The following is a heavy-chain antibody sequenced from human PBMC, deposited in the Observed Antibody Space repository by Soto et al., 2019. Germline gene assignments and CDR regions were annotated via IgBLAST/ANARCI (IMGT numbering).Heavy chain of an antibody. J-gene: IGHJ4*02. Sequence: HWVRQAPGQGLEWMGWVNPFDGSRMFAQSFQGRVTFTRDTSTSTVYMELSGLRSDDTAVYYCSRVDPGETSPFDHWGQGTLVTVSS. CDR2: VNPFDGSR. CDR3: SRVDPGETSPFDH. D-gene: IGHD3-10*01. V-gene: IGHV1-46*03.